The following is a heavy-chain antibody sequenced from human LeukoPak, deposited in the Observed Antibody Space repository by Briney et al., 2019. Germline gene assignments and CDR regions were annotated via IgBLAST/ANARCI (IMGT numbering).Heavy chain of an antibody. CDR3: ARDADQLPLNWFDP. V-gene: IGHV3-74*01. D-gene: IGHD2-2*01. CDR1: GFVYDNYV. J-gene: IGHJ5*02. Sequence: PGGSLRLSCEASGFVYDNYVMTWVRQVPGKGLEWVCGINSDGSSTSYADSVKGRFTISRDNAKNTLYLQMNSLRAEDTAVYYCARDADQLPLNWFDPWGQGTLVTVSS. CDR2: INSDGSST.